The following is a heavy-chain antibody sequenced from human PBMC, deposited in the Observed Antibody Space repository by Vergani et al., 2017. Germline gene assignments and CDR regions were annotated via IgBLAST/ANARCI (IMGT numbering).Heavy chain of an antibody. Sequence: QLHLQESCPGLVKPSETLSLTCTVSGGPITSSSYYLGWIRQPPGRGLEWIGNIYHSGGAYYNPSLKGRVTISVDTSKNQFSLEVTSVTAADTAIYFCARTESFILRYFHWALWGQGTLVTVSS. CDR1: GGPITSSSYY. J-gene: IGHJ4*02. V-gene: IGHV4-39*01. CDR2: IYHSGGA. CDR3: ARTESFILRYFHWAL. D-gene: IGHD3-9*01.